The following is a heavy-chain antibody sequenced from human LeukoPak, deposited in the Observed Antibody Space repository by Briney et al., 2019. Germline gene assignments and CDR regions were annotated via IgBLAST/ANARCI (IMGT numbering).Heavy chain of an antibody. CDR3: ASNYYMDV. Sequence: TGGSLRLSCAASGFTFSSYAMHWVRQAPGKGLEWVAVISYDGSNKYYADSVKGRFTISRDNSKNTLYLQMNSLRAEDTAVYYCASNYYMDVWGKGTTVTVSS. J-gene: IGHJ6*03. CDR2: ISYDGSNK. CDR1: GFTFSSYA. V-gene: IGHV3-30-3*01.